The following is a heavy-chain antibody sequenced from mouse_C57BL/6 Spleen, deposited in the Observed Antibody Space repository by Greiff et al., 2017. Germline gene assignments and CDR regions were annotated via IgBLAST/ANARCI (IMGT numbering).Heavy chain of an antibody. J-gene: IGHJ2*01. D-gene: IGHD3-2*02. Sequence: QVQLQQPGAELVKPGASVKLSCKASGYTFTSYWMQWVKQRPGQGLEWIGEIDPSDSYPNYNQKFKGKATLTVDTSSSTAYMQLSSLTSEDSAVYYCARRGAQATDYWGQGTTLTVSS. CDR1: GYTFTSYW. CDR2: IDPSDSYP. V-gene: IGHV1-50*01. CDR3: ARRGAQATDY.